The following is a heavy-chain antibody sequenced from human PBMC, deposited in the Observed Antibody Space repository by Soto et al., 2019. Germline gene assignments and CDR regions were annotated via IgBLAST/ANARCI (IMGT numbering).Heavy chain of an antibody. D-gene: IGHD3-9*01. CDR3: ARAGIRYFDWLLTSSFDY. Sequence: SVKVSCKASGGTFSSYAISWVRQAPGQGLEWMGGIIPIFGTANYAQKFQGRVTITADKSTSTAYMELSSLRSEDTAVYYCARAGIRYFDWLLTSSFDYWGQGTLVTVSS. CDR2: IIPIFGTA. J-gene: IGHJ4*02. CDR1: GGTFSSYA. V-gene: IGHV1-69*06.